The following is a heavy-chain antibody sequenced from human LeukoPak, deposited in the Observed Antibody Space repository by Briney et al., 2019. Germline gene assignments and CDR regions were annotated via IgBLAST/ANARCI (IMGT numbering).Heavy chain of an antibody. J-gene: IGHJ4*02. V-gene: IGHV1-2*02. Sequence: ASVKVSCKASGYTFTGYYMHWVRQAPGHGLEWMGWINPDSGGTNYAQKFQGRVTMTRDTSISTAYMQLSRLSSDDTAVYYCARVDDRGHYYDSSGPRKLFDYWGQGTLVTVSS. D-gene: IGHD3-22*01. CDR3: ARVDDRGHYYDSSGPRKLFDY. CDR2: INPDSGGT. CDR1: GYTFTGYY.